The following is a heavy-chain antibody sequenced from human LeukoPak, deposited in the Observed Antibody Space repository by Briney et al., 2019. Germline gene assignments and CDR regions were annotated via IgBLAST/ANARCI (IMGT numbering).Heavy chain of an antibody. V-gene: IGHV1-69*13. CDR1: GGTFSSYA. CDR3: AGENRLRLGELSLD. D-gene: IGHD3-16*02. Sequence: SVKVSCKASGGTFSSYAISWVRQAPGQGLQWMGGIIPIFGTANYAQKFQCRVTITADESTSTAYMELSSLRSEDTAVYYCAGENRLRLGELSLDWGQGTLVTVSS. CDR2: IIPIFGTA. J-gene: IGHJ4*02.